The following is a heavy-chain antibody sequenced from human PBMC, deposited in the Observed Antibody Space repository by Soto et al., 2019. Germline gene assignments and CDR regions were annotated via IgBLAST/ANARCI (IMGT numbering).Heavy chain of an antibody. D-gene: IGHD3-16*01. Sequence: QVHLQESGSGLVKPSQTLSLTCDVSGGSISSGGSSWSWIRQSPGKGLEWIGYIYNSGTTFYNPSLRSRVTISADMSKNQFSLKLTSVTAADTAVYYCARDGDRSSWGTFHYWGPGIQVTVST. CDR1: GGSISSGGSS. J-gene: IGHJ4*02. CDR3: ARDGDRSSWGTFHY. V-gene: IGHV4-30-2*06. CDR2: IYNSGTT.